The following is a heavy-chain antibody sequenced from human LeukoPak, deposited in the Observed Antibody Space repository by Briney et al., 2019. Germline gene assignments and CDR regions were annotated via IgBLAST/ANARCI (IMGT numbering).Heavy chain of an antibody. CDR2: ISSSSSYI. V-gene: IGHV3-21*01. Sequence: GGSLRLSCAASGFTLSSYSMNWVRQAPGKGLEWVSSISSSSSYIYYADSVKGRFTISRDNAKNSLYLQMNSLRAEDTAVYYCARVRWQGVFDYWGQGTLVTVSS. D-gene: IGHD3-10*01. CDR3: ARVRWQGVFDY. J-gene: IGHJ4*02. CDR1: GFTLSSYS.